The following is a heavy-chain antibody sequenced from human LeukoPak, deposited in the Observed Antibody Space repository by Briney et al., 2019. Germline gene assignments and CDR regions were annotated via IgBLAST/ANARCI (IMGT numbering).Heavy chain of an antibody. CDR1: GFTFSNYW. D-gene: IGHD6-19*01. CDR2: INSDGSNT. Sequence: GGSLRISCAASGFTFSNYWMHWVRQAPGKGLVWVSRINSDGSNTNYADSVKGRFTISGDNAKNTLYLQMNSLRAEDTAVYYCARAHSSGWYYFDYWGQGTLVTVSS. V-gene: IGHV3-74*01. CDR3: ARAHSSGWYYFDY. J-gene: IGHJ4*02.